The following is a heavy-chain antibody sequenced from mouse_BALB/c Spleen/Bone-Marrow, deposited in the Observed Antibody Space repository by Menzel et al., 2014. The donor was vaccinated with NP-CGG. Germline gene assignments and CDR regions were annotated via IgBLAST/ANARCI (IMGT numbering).Heavy chain of an antibody. J-gene: IGHJ4*01. D-gene: IGHD2-4*01. CDR3: ARARSTMITSGAMDY. V-gene: IGHV5-17*02. CDR2: ISSGSSTI. CDR1: GFTFSRSG. Sequence: EVMLVESGGGLVQPGGSRKLSCAASGFTFSRSGMHWVRQAPEKGLEWVAYISSGSSTIYYADTMKGRITISRDNPKNTLFLQMTSLRSEDTAMYYCARARSTMITSGAMDYWGQGTSVTVSA.